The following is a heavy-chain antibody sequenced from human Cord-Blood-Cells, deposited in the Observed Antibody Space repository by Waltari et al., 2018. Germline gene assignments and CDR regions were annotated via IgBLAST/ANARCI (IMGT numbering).Heavy chain of an antibody. V-gene: IGHV4-34*01. CDR1: GGSFSGYY. CDR3: ARLEKGGSGRLIDY. Sequence: QVQLQQWGAGLLKPSETLSLTCAVYGGSFSGYYWSWIRQPPGKGLEWIGEINHGGSHKYNPALKSRVTISVDTSKNQFSLKLGSVTAADTAVYYCARLEKGGSGRLIDYWGQGTLVTVSS. J-gene: IGHJ4*02. CDR2: INHGGSH. D-gene: IGHD3-10*01.